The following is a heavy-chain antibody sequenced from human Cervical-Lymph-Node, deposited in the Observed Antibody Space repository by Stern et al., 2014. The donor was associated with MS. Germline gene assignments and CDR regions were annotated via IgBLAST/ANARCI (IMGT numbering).Heavy chain of an antibody. CDR1: GFTFSSYD. CDR2: IGTAGDT. V-gene: IGHV3-13*01. Sequence: LQTGGSLRLSCAASGFTFSSYDMHWVRQATGKGLEWVAAIGTAGDTYYPGSVKGRFTISRENAKNSLYLQMNSLRAGDTAVYYCVREGDYVSFDIWGQGTMVTVSS. J-gene: IGHJ3*02. CDR3: VREGDYVSFDI. D-gene: IGHD4-17*01.